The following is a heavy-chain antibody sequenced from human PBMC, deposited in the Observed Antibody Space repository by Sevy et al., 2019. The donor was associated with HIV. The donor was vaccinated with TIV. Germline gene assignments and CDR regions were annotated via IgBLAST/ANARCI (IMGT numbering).Heavy chain of an antibody. CDR3: ASQRGGYERLYYFDY. V-gene: IGHV3-48*01. CDR1: GFSFSIYS. D-gene: IGHD5-12*01. CDR2: MSNTGSTI. J-gene: IGHJ4*02. Sequence: GGSLRLSCAASGFSFSIYSMNWVRQAPGRGLEWVSYMSNTGSTIHYADSVKGRFTISRDKAKNSLYLQMNSLRAEDTAVSYCASQRGGYERLYYFDYWGQGTLVTVSS.